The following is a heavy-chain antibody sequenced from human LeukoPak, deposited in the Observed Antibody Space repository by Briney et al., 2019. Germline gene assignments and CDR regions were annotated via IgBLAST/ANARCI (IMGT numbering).Heavy chain of an antibody. CDR3: TRESRPFCPFAY. D-gene: IGHD2-2*01. CDR2: FYSTGST. CDR1: GASITSLTYY. J-gene: IGHJ4*02. Sequence: PSETLSLTCSVSGASITSLTYYWGWIRQTPGKGLEWIGRFYSTGSTNYNPSLKSRVTMSVDTSKNQFSLKLSSVTAADTAVYYCTRESRPFCPFAYWGQGVLVTVSS. V-gene: IGHV4-39*07.